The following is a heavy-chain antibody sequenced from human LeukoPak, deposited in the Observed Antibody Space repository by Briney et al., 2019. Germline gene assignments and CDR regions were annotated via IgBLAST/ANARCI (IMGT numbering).Heavy chain of an antibody. CDR1: GASVSGSAYY. D-gene: IGHD3-3*01. Sequence: SETLSLTCTVSGASVSGSAYYWGWIRQPPGKGLEWIGSIYYSGSTYYNPSLKSRVTISVDTSKNQFSLKLSSVTAADTAVYYCARTASTELRFLEWFRRSAGWEADWFDPWGQGTLVTVSS. CDR3: ARTASTELRFLEWFRRSAGWEADWFDP. CDR2: IYYSGST. V-gene: IGHV4-39*07. J-gene: IGHJ5*02.